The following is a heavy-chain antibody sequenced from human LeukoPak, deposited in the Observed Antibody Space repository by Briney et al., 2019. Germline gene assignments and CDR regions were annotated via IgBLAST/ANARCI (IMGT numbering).Heavy chain of an antibody. J-gene: IGHJ4*02. V-gene: IGHV3-23*01. D-gene: IGHD3-3*01. Sequence: PGGSLRLSCAASGFTFSSYAMSWVRQAPGKGLEWVSAISGSGGSTYYADSVKGRFTISRDNAKNSLHLQMNSLRDEDTAVYYCARDLITIFGVANYFDYWGQGTLVTVSS. CDR2: ISGSGGST. CDR3: ARDLITIFGVANYFDY. CDR1: GFTFSSYA.